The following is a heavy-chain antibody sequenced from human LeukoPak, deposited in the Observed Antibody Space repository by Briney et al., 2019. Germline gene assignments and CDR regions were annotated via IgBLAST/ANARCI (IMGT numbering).Heavy chain of an antibody. D-gene: IGHD3-10*01. J-gene: IGHJ4*02. Sequence: GGSLRLSCAAPGFIFSDYYMSWIRQAPGRGLEWVSYISTSGSTIQYADSVKGRFTISRDNAKNSLFLQLNSLRVEDTALYYCAVGGSYYNYWGQGTLVTVSS. CDR1: GFIFSDYY. CDR2: ISTSGSTI. CDR3: AVGGSYYNY. V-gene: IGHV3-11*01.